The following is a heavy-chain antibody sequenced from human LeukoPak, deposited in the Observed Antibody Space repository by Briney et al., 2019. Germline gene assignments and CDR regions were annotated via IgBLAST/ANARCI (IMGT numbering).Heavy chain of an antibody. Sequence: GGSLRLSCAASGFTFSSYGMHWVRQAPGKGLEWVAVIWYDGSNKYYADSVKGRFTISRDNSKNTLYLQMNSLRAEDTAVYYCARGAYSSDLRYYGMDVWGKGTTVTVSS. CDR2: IWYDGSNK. V-gene: IGHV3-33*01. CDR3: ARGAYSSDLRYYGMDV. CDR1: GFTFSSYG. D-gene: IGHD6-19*01. J-gene: IGHJ6*04.